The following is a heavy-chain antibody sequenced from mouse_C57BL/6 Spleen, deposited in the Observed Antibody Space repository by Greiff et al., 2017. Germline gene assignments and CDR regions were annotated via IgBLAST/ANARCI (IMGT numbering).Heavy chain of an antibody. CDR3: ARNDYGSSYVDY. D-gene: IGHD1-1*01. V-gene: IGHV1-69*01. CDR1: GYTFTSYW. Sequence: QVQLQQPGAELVMPGASVKLSCKASGYTFTSYWMHWVKQRPGQGLEWIGEIDPSDSDTNYNQKFKGKSTLTVDKSSSTAYMQLSSLTSEDSAVXYGARNDYGSSYVDYWGQGTTLTVSS. J-gene: IGHJ2*01. CDR2: IDPSDSDT.